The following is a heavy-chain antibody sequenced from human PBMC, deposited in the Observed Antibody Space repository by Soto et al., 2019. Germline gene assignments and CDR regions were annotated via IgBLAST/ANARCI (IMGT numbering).Heavy chain of an antibody. Sequence: HPGGSLRLSCAASGFTFSSYAMHWVRQAPGKGLEWVAVISYDGSNKYYADSVKGRFTISRDNSKNTLYLQMNSLRAEDTAVYYCAREVRPYGGNSAHYYYGMDVWGQGTTVTVSS. CDR2: ISYDGSNK. J-gene: IGHJ6*02. CDR3: AREVRPYGGNSAHYYYGMDV. CDR1: GFTFSSYA. V-gene: IGHV3-30-3*01. D-gene: IGHD4-17*01.